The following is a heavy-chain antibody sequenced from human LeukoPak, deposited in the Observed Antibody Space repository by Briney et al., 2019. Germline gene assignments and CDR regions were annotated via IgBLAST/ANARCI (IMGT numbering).Heavy chain of an antibody. D-gene: IGHD3-10*01. CDR3: ARDIVLLDY. J-gene: IGHJ4*02. CDR1: GFTFSSYS. V-gene: IGHV3-48*01. CDR2: ISSSSSTI. Sequence: GGSLRLSCAASGFTFSSYSMNWVRQAPGKGLEWVSYISSSSSTIYYADSVKGRFTISRDNAKNSLYPQMNSLRAEDTAVYYCARDIVLLDYWGQGTLVTVSS.